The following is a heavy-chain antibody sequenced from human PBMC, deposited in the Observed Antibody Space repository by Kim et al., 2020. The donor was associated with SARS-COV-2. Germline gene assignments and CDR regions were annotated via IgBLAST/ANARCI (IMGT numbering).Heavy chain of an antibody. Sequence: SETLSLTCTVSGGSISSGGYYWSWIRQHPGKGLEWIGYIYYSGSTYYNPSLKSRVTISVDTSKNQFSLKLSSVTAADTAVYYCAREVVQANRGWFDPWGQGTLVTVSS. CDR2: IYYSGST. V-gene: IGHV4-31*03. CDR1: GGSISSGGYY. D-gene: IGHD2-15*01. CDR3: AREVVQANRGWFDP. J-gene: IGHJ5*02.